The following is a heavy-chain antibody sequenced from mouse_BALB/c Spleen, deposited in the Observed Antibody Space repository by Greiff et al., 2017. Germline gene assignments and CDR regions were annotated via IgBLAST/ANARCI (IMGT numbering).Heavy chain of an antibody. Sequence: VQLQQSGAELMKPGASVKISCKATGYTFSSYWIEWVKQRPGHGLEWIGEILPGSGSTNYNEKFKGKATFTADTSSNTAYMQLSSLTSEDSAVYYCARSGDPLLRLLFAYWGQGTLVTVSA. CDR1: GYTFSSYW. CDR2: ILPGSGST. V-gene: IGHV1-9*01. J-gene: IGHJ3*01. D-gene: IGHD1-2*01. CDR3: ARSGDPLLRLLFAY.